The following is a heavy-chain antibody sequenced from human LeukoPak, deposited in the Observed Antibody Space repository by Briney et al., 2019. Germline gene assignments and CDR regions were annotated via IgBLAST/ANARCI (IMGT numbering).Heavy chain of an antibody. CDR2: IYPGDSDT. CDR1: GYSFASYW. D-gene: IGHD3-10*01. CDR3: ATNTMFRGIHAFDI. V-gene: IGHV5-51*01. Sequence: GESLKISCKGSGYSFASYWIGWVRQMPGKGLEWMGIIYPGDSDTRYSPSFQGQVTISADKSISTAYLQWSSLMASDSAMYYCATNTMFRGIHAFDIWGQGTMVTVSS. J-gene: IGHJ3*02.